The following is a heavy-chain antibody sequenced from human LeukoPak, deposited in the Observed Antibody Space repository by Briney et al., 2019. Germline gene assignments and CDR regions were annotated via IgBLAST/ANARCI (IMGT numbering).Heavy chain of an antibody. D-gene: IGHD2-15*01. CDR1: GFTFSGYD. Sequence: PGGSLRLSCAASGFTFSGYDMHWVRQATGKGLEWVSAIGTAGDTYYPGSVKGRFTISRENAKNSLYLQMNSLRAGDTAVYYCARAYCSGGSCYLDYWGQGTLVTVSS. V-gene: IGHV3-13*01. CDR2: IGTAGDT. CDR3: ARAYCSGGSCYLDY. J-gene: IGHJ4*02.